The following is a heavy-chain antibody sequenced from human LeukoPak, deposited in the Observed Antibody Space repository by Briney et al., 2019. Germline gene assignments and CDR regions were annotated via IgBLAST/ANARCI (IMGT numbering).Heavy chain of an antibody. V-gene: IGHV4-34*01. CDR2: INHSGST. CDR1: GGTFSGYY. CDR3: ARGKTYCSSTSCYNWSNWFDP. J-gene: IGHJ5*02. D-gene: IGHD2-2*02. Sequence: SETLSLTCAVYGGTFSGYYWSWIRQAPGKGLEWIGEINHSGSTNYNPSLKSRVTISVDTSKNQFSLKLSSVNAADTAVYYCARGKTYCSSTSCYNWSNWFDPWGQGTLVTVSS.